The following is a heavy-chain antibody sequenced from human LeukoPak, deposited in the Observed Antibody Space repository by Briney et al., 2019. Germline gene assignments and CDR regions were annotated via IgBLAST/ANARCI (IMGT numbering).Heavy chain of an antibody. Sequence: SVTVSCKASGYTFTGYCIHWVRQAPGQGLEWMGGIIPIFGTANYAQKFQGRVTITTDESTSTAYMELSSLRSEDTAVYYCARSGSYTRARKTGHNYYYYMDVWGKGTTVTVSS. CDR1: GYTFTGYC. J-gene: IGHJ6*03. V-gene: IGHV1-69*05. CDR2: IIPIFGTA. CDR3: ARSGSYTRARKTGHNYYYYMDV. D-gene: IGHD1-26*01.